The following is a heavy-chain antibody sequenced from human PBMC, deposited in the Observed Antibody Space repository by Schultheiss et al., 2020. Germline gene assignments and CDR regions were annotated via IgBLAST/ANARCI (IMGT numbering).Heavy chain of an antibody. D-gene: IGHD4-11*01. CDR2: IDWDDDK. V-gene: IGHV2-70*04. CDR1: GFSLSTSGMR. CDR3: ARSYSTSRVPNWFDP. J-gene: IGHJ5*02. Sequence: SGPTLVKPTQTLTLTCTFSGFSLSTSGMRASWIRQPPGKALEWLARIDWDDDKFYSTSLKTRLTISKDTSKNQVVLTMTNMDPVDTATYYCARSYSTSRVPNWFDPWGQGTLVTVSS.